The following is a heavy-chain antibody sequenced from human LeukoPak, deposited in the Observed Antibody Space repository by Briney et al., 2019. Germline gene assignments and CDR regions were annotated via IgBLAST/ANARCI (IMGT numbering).Heavy chain of an antibody. J-gene: IGHJ4*02. CDR2: ISGSGGST. V-gene: IGHV3-23*01. D-gene: IGHD3-10*01. CDR1: GFTFSSHA. CDR3: AKDAAYYGSGSYYHY. Sequence: GGSLRLSCAASGFTFSSHAMSWVRQAPGKGLEWVSAISGSGGSTYYADSVKGRFTISRDNSKNTLYLQMNSLRAEDTAVYYCAKDAAYYGSGSYYHYWGQGTLVTVSS.